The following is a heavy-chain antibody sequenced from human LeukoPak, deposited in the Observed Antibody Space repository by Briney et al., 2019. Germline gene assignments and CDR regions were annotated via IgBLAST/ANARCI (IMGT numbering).Heavy chain of an antibody. Sequence: SETLSLTCTVSGGSISSGGYYWSWIRQPSGKGLEWIGYIYHSGSTYYNPSLKSRVTISVDRSKNQFSLKLSSVTAADTAVYYCARAASIVVAELGGWYFDLWGRGTLVTVSS. CDR2: IYHSGST. J-gene: IGHJ2*01. CDR1: GGSISSGGYY. V-gene: IGHV4-30-2*01. D-gene: IGHD3-22*01. CDR3: ARAASIVVAELGGWYFDL.